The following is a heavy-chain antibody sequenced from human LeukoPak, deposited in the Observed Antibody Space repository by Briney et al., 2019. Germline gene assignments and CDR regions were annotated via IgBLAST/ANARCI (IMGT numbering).Heavy chain of an antibody. Sequence: SEALSLTCTVSGGSISSYYWNWVRQPPGKGLEWIGYIYYSGSTNYNPSLKSRVTISVDTSKNQFSLKLSSVTAADTAVYYCAREYDSSGYYSGMDVWGQGTTVTVSS. CDR2: IYYSGST. CDR3: AREYDSSGYYSGMDV. V-gene: IGHV4-59*01. J-gene: IGHJ6*02. D-gene: IGHD3-22*01. CDR1: GGSISSYY.